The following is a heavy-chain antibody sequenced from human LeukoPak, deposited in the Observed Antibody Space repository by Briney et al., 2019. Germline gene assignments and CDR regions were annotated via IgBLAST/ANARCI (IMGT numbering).Heavy chain of an antibody. Sequence: PSETLSLTCTVSGGSISSYYWSWIRQPPGKGLEWIGYIYYSGSTNYNPSLKSRVTISVDTSKNQFSLNLSSATAAETAVYYCARGYCSSISCQPLDYWGQGTLVTVSS. CDR3: ARGYCSSISCQPLDY. D-gene: IGHD2-2*01. V-gene: IGHV4-59*08. J-gene: IGHJ4*02. CDR1: GGSISSYY. CDR2: IYYSGST.